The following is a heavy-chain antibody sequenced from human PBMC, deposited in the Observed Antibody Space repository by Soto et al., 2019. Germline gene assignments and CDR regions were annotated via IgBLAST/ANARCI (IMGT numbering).Heavy chain of an antibody. CDR1: GFSLSTSGVG. D-gene: IGHD3-10*01. Sequence: QITLKESGPTLVKPTQTLTLTCTFSGFSLSTSGVGVGWIRQPPGKALEWLALIYWDDDKRYSPSLKSRLTSTNDTSKNQVVLTMTNMDPVDTATYYCAHSPSRYYGYNDYFDYWGQGTLVTVSS. V-gene: IGHV2-5*02. CDR3: AHSPSRYYGYNDYFDY. J-gene: IGHJ4*02. CDR2: IYWDDDK.